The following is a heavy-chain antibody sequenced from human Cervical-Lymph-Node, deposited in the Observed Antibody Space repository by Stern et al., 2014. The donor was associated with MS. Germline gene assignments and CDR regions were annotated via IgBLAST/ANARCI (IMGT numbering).Heavy chain of an antibody. Sequence: EVQLVESGAEVKKPGASLKISCKGSGYTFSNYWIGWVRQMPGKGLEWMGGVYPGDAHTSYSPSFQGQVTIYSDKSISTAYLQWTGLKASDTAMYYCARRSGHRGAFDIWGQGTMVTVSS. CDR3: ARRSGHRGAFDI. CDR2: VYPGDAHT. CDR1: GYTFSNYW. J-gene: IGHJ3*02. V-gene: IGHV5-51*03. D-gene: IGHD2-15*01.